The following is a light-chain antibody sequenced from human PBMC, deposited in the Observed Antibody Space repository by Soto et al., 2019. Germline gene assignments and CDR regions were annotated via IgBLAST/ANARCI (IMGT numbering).Light chain of an antibody. J-gene: IGLJ2*01. Sequence: QAVVTQPPSASGTPGQRVTISCSGSSSNIGSNTVNWYRQLPGTAPKLLIYSDNQRPSGVPDRFSGSKAGTSASRAISGLQSEDEADYYCATWDDSLNGVVFGRGTKVTVL. CDR1: SSNIGSNT. CDR2: SDN. CDR3: ATWDDSLNGVV. V-gene: IGLV1-44*01.